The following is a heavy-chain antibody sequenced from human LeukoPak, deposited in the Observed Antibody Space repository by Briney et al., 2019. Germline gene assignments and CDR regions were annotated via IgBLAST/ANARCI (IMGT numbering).Heavy chain of an antibody. Sequence: GSLRLSCAASGFSFSTSPMSWVRQPPGKGLEWVSAMNNGPGATFYRDSVRGRFTISRDDSKSTLYLQMNSLRAEDTGTYYCAKTHYDLLDVWGQGTTVTVSS. CDR3: AKTHYDLLDV. CDR2: MNNGPGAT. D-gene: IGHD5-12*01. J-gene: IGHJ6*02. V-gene: IGHV3-23*01. CDR1: GFSFSTSP.